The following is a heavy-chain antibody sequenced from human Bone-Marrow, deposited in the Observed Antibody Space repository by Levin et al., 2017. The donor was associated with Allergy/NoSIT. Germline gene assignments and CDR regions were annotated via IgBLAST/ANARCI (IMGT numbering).Heavy chain of an antibody. J-gene: IGHJ6*03. D-gene: IGHD3-10*01. CDR1: GFTFSNFA. CDR2: ISGSGDPT. V-gene: IGHV3-23*01. Sequence: GGSLRLSCEASGFTFSNFAMSWVRQAPGKGLEWVSGISGSGDPTYYAESVKGRFTMSRDNFKNTLYLEMHSLRVEDTAVYYCAKNWEDCGDTGCWFDHYYYYYMDVWGKGTTVTVSS. CDR3: AKNWEDCGDTGCWFDHYYYYYMDV.